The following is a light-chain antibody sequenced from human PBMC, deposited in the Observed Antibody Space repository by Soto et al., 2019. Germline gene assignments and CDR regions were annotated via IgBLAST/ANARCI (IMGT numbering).Light chain of an antibody. V-gene: IGKV3-20*01. Sequence: EIVLTQSPGTLSLSPGERATLYCRASQSVGSNYLAWYQQKPGQAPRVLIYGASSRATGIPDRFSGSGSGADFTLPISRLEPEDFAVYYCQQYTTSPFTFGPGTTVDIK. CDR3: QQYTTSPFT. J-gene: IGKJ3*01. CDR2: GAS. CDR1: QSVGSNY.